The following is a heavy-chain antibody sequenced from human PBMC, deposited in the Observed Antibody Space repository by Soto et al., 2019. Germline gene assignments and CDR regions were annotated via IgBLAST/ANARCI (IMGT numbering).Heavy chain of an antibody. V-gene: IGHV4-30-4*01. CDR3: ARGGIQEYSNRGFLPYDIDV. CDR1: PYSIISGYDY. CDR2: IYYSEST. J-gene: IGHJ6*02. Sequence: SETLSLTCTVSPYSIISGYDYVTVIRQPPLKRREWIGYIYYSESTHYPPSLQSRVTISLDMPKTQFFLELPSVTAEDTAVYFCARGGIQEYSNRGFLPYDIDVWGQGTAATVSS. D-gene: IGHD4-4*01.